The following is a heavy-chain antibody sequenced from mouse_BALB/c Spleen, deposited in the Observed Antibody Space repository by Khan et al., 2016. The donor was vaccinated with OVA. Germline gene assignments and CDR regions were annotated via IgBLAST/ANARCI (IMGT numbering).Heavy chain of an antibody. CDR3: TRHGYVAWFTY. D-gene: IGHD2-2*01. J-gene: IGHJ3*01. V-gene: IGHV1S135*01. Sequence: IQLVQSGPELMKPGASVKISCKASGYSFTTYYIHWMMQSHGKSLEWIGYIDPFSGGTTYNQKFKGKATLTVDRSSSTAYIHLSNLTSEDSAVYYCTRHGYVAWFTYWGQGTLITVSS. CDR2: IDPFSGGT. CDR1: GYSFTTYY.